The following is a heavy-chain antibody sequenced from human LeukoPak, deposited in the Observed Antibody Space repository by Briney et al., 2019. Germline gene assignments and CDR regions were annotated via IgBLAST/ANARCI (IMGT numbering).Heavy chain of an antibody. Sequence: GGSLRLSCAASGFTVSSNYMSWVRQAPGKGLEWVSVIYSGGSTYYADSVKGRFTISRDSSKNTLYLQMNSLRAEDTAVYYCARSLGDLALGYWGQGTLVTVSS. J-gene: IGHJ4*02. CDR2: IYSGGST. D-gene: IGHD4-17*01. V-gene: IGHV3-66*02. CDR3: ARSLGDLALGY. CDR1: GFTVSSNY.